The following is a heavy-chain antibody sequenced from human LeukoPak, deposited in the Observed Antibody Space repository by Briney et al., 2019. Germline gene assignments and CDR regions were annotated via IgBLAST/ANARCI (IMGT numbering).Heavy chain of an antibody. CDR2: VNRDGSET. Sequence: GGSLRLSCAASGFALSSHWMTWVRQVPGRGPEWVANVNRDGSETYYLDSVKGRFTISKDNAKNPLYLQMNSLRAEDTALYHCARNNGMDVWGQGTTVIVPS. J-gene: IGHJ6*02. V-gene: IGHV3-7*03. CDR3: ARNNGMDV. CDR1: GFALSSHW.